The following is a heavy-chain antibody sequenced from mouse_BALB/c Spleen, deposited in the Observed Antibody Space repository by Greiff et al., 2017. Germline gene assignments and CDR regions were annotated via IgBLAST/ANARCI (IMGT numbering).Heavy chain of an antibody. D-gene: IGHD3-3*01. CDR1: GFTFSSFG. CDR3: ARSEGTH. Sequence: EVKLVESGGGLVQPGGSRKLSCAASGFTFSSFGMHWVRQAPEKGLEWVAYISSGSSTIYYADTVKGRFTISRDNPKNTLFLQMTSLRSEDTAMYYCARSEGTHWGQGTLVTVSA. J-gene: IGHJ3*01. CDR2: ISSGSSTI. V-gene: IGHV5-17*02.